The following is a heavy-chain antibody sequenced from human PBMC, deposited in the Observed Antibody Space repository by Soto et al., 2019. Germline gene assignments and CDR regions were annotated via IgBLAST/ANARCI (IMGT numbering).Heavy chain of an antibody. CDR3: AREAHSGSYLGR. Sequence: GGALSPSCAAPGFTLRSYSMKWGRPAPGKGLEWVSSISSSSSYIYYADSVKGRFTISRDNAKNSLYLQMNSLRAEDTAVYYCAREAHSGSYLGRWGQGTLVTVSS. D-gene: IGHD1-26*01. V-gene: IGHV3-21*01. CDR1: GFTLRSYS. CDR2: ISSSSSYI. J-gene: IGHJ4*02.